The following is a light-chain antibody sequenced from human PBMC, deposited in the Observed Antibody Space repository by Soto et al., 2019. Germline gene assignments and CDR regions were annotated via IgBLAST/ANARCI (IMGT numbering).Light chain of an antibody. Sequence: EIVLTQSPGTLSLSPGERATLSCRASQSVSNSYLVWYRQKPGQAPTLLIYGASSRATGIPDRFSGSGSGPDFTLTISRLEPEDFAVYYCQQYGSSPLTFGGGTKVEIK. J-gene: IGKJ4*01. CDR3: QQYGSSPLT. V-gene: IGKV3-20*01. CDR2: GAS. CDR1: QSVSNSY.